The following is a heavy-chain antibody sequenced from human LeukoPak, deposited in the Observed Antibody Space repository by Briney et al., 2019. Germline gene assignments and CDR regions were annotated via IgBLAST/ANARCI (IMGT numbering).Heavy chain of an antibody. CDR1: GGSFSGYY. CDR2: INHSGST. V-gene: IGHV4-34*01. CDR3: AIVVAGH. D-gene: IGHD6-19*01. J-gene: IGHJ4*02. Sequence: SETLSLTCAVYGGSFSGYYWSWIRQPPGKGLEWIGEINHSGSTNYNPSLKSQVTISIDTSKNQFSLKLTSVTAADTAVYYCAIVVAGHWGQGTLVTVSS.